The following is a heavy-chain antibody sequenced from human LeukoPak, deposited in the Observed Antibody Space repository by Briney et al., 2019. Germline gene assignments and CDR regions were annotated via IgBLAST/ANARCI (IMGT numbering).Heavy chain of an antibody. Sequence: SSETLSLTCAVYGGSFSSYYWSWIRQPPGKGLEWIGYIYYSGSTNYNPSLKSRVTISVDTSKNQFSLKLSSVTAADTAMYYCARDSSYYGSGSYPWGQGTLVTVSS. J-gene: IGHJ5*02. V-gene: IGHV4-59*01. CDR3: ARDSSYYGSGSYP. CDR1: GGSFSSYY. CDR2: IYYSGST. D-gene: IGHD3-10*01.